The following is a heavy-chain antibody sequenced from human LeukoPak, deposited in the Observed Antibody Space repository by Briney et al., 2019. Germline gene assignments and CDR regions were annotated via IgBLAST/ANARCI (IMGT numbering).Heavy chain of an antibody. V-gene: IGHV4-59*01. Sequence: PSETLSLTCTVSGGSISTYYWSWIRQPPGKGLEWIGCIYYSGSTNYNPSLKSRVTISVDTSKNQFSLKLSSVTAADTAVYYCTKRIDGAGSYYIDFWGQGTVVTVSS. CDR1: GGSISTYY. D-gene: IGHD3-10*01. CDR3: TKRIDGAGSYYIDF. CDR2: IYYSGST. J-gene: IGHJ4*02.